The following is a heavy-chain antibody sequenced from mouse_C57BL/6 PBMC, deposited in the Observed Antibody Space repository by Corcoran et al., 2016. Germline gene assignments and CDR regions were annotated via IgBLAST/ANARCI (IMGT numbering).Heavy chain of an antibody. J-gene: IGHJ4*01. CDR2: INTYSGVP. CDR1: GYTFTTYG. D-gene: IGHD2-5*01. V-gene: IGHV9-3*01. CDR3: VRWGSNYVLNYAMDY. Sequence: QIQLVQSGPELKKPGETVKISCKASGYTFTTYGMSWVKQAPGKGLKWMGWINTYSGVPTYADDFKGRFAFSLEISASTAYLQINNLKNEETATYFCVRWGSNYVLNYAMDYWGQGTSVTVSS.